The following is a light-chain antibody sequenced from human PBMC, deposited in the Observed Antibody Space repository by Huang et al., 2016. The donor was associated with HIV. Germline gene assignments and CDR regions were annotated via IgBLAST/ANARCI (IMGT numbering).Light chain of an antibody. J-gene: IGKJ4*01. V-gene: IGKV3-15*01. Sequence: ILLTQFPATLSVSPGQRVTLSCRASQSVGGKLAWYQQRPGQAPRLLIYGASTRVPTIPDRFSGSGSGTEFTLTISSLQSEDFAVYYCQQYDTWPPLPFGGGTKV. CDR3: QQYDTWPPLP. CDR1: QSVGGK. CDR2: GAS.